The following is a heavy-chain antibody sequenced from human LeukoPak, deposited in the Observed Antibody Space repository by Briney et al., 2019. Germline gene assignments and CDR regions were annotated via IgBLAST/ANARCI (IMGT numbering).Heavy chain of an antibody. J-gene: IGHJ4*02. CDR2: ISSSSSYI. V-gene: IGHV3-21*01. CDR3: ARGSTSCYGNCFDY. D-gene: IGHD2-2*01. CDR1: GFTFSDYS. Sequence: PGGSLRLSCAASGFTFSDYSMNWVRQAPGKGLEWVSSISSSSSYIYYADSVKGRFTISRDNAKNSLYLQMNSLRAEDTAVYYCARGSTSCYGNCFDYWGLGTLVTVSS.